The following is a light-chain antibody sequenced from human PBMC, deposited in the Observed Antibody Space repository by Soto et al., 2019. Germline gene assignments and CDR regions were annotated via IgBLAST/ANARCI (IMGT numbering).Light chain of an antibody. CDR2: AAS. CDR1: QSISRY. V-gene: IGKV1-33*01. J-gene: IGKJ5*01. Sequence: DIQMTQSPSSLSASVGDRVTITCRASQSISRYLNWYQQKPGKAPKLLIYAASSLLGGVPSRFSGSGSGTDFTFTISRLQPEDIATYYCQQYENLPTFGQGTRLEIK. CDR3: QQYENLPT.